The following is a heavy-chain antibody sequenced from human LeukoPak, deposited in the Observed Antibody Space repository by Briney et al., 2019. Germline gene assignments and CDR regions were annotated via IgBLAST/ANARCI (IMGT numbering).Heavy chain of an antibody. V-gene: IGHV3-33*06. J-gene: IGHJ4*02. Sequence: GRSLRLSCVASGFTFSSYGMHWVRQAPGKGLEWVALIWYDGSNKYYADSVKGLFTISRDNSKNTLYLQMNSLRADDTAVYYCAKGVYGGNSVPENYWGQGTLVTVSS. D-gene: IGHD4-23*01. CDR2: IWYDGSNK. CDR3: AKGVYGGNSVPENY. CDR1: GFTFSSYG.